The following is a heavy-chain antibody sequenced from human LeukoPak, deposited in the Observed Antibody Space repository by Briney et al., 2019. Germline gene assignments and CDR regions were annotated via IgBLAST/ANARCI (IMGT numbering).Heavy chain of an antibody. CDR3: VRDKYDRSNYVHFDS. J-gene: IGHJ4*01. V-gene: IGHV3-21*01. D-gene: IGHD3-22*01. CDR2: ISGGGDFM. CDR1: GFPFSTHS. Sequence: GGSLRLSCAASGFPFSTHSLNWVRQAPGKGLEWVSSISGGGDFMYYGDSVKGRFTMSRDNAKNSLYLQMDSLTAEDTAVYYCVRDKYDRSNYVHFDSWGHGTLVTVSS.